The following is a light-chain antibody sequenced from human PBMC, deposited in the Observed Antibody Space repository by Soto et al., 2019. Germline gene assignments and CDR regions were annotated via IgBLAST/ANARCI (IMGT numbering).Light chain of an antibody. V-gene: IGLV2-8*01. CDR1: SSDVGGYNY. CDR3: SSYAGSNNLVV. Sequence: ALTQPPSASGSPGQSVTISCTGTSSDVGGYNYVSWYQQHPGKAPKLMIYEVSKRPSGVPDRFSGSKSGNTASLTVSGLQAEDEADYYCSSYAGSNNLVVFGGGTKLTVL. CDR2: EVS. J-gene: IGLJ2*01.